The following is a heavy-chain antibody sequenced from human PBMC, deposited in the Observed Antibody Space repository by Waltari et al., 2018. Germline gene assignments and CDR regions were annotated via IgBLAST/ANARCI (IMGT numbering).Heavy chain of an antibody. V-gene: IGHV3-23*01. CDR1: GFTFSSYA. D-gene: IGHD3-16*01. Sequence: EVQLLESGGGLVQPGGSLRLSCAASGFTFSSYAMSWVRQAPGKGLAWVSAISGSGGTTYYGDSVKGRFTISRDNSKNTLYRQMNSLRAEDTAVYYWAQRGGDYGMDVWGQGTTVTVSS. J-gene: IGHJ6*02. CDR2: ISGSGGTT. CDR3: AQRGGDYGMDV.